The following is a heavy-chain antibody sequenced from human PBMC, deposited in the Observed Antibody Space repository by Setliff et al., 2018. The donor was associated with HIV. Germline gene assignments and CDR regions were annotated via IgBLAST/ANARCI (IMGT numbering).Heavy chain of an antibody. CDR3: TKDYHVAATDY. CDR2: IKGDGSGA. D-gene: IGHD6-13*01. Sequence: GGSLRLSCAASRFDFNNYWMCWVRQAPGKGLEWVSRIKGDGSGATYVDSVKGRFSISRDNTKNTLYLQMNSLRPEDTALYYCTKDYHVAATDYWGQGTLVTVSS. CDR1: RFDFNNYW. J-gene: IGHJ4*02. V-gene: IGHV3-74*01.